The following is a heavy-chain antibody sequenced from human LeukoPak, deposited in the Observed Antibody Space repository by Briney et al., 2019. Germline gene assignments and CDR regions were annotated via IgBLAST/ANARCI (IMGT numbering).Heavy chain of an antibody. Sequence: PSETLSLTSALHGGSFRGYYSSWIRHPPGKGLEWIGDLIHSGSANYNPSLKSRVTIPAPTSKNQFSLKLNSVTTAATAGHHCAGVLSIVVVPGATFWFDPWGQGTLVTVSS. CDR2: LIHSGSA. V-gene: IGHV4-34*12. CDR3: AGVLSIVVVPGATFWFDP. CDR1: GGSFRGYY. J-gene: IGHJ5*02. D-gene: IGHD2-2*01.